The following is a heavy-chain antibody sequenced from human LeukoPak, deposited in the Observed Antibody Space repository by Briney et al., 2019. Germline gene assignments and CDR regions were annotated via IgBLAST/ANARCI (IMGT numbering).Heavy chain of an antibody. CDR1: GSTFDSYA. D-gene: IGHD6-13*01. Sequence: GGSLRLSCAASGSTFDSYAMSRVRQAPGKGLEWVSAVSRFGGTTYYADSAKGRFTISRDNSNNTVYLQMNSLRVGDTALYYCVKHVGSRWSNNRFDPWGQGTLVTVS. J-gene: IGHJ5*02. CDR3: VKHVGSRWSNNRFDP. CDR2: VSRFGGTT. V-gene: IGHV3-23*01.